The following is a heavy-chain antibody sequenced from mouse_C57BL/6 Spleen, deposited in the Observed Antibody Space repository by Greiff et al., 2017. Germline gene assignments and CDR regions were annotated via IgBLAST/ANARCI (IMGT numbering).Heavy chain of an antibody. D-gene: IGHD2-12*01. V-gene: IGHV5-16*01. CDR2: INYDGSST. J-gene: IGHJ1*03. Sequence: EVQLVESEGGLVQPGSSMKLSCTASGFTFSDYYMAWVRQVPEKGLEWVANINYDGSSTYYLDSLKSRFIISRDNAKNILYLQMSSLKSEDTATYYCARDNDGGWYFDVWGTGTTVTVSS. CDR1: GFTFSDYY. CDR3: ARDNDGGWYFDV.